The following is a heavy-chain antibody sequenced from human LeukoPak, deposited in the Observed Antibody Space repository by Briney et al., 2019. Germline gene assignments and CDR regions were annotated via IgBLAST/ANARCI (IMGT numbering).Heavy chain of an antibody. J-gene: IGHJ5*02. CDR3: ARDGYSNYVGWFDP. CDR2: IYTSGST. D-gene: IGHD4-11*01. Sequence: SETLSLTCTVSGGSISSYYWSWIRQPAGKGLEWIGRIYTSGSTNYNPSLKSRVTMSVDTSKNQFSLKLSSVTAADTAVYYCARDGYSNYVGWFDPWGQGTLDTVSS. V-gene: IGHV4-4*07. CDR1: GGSISSYY.